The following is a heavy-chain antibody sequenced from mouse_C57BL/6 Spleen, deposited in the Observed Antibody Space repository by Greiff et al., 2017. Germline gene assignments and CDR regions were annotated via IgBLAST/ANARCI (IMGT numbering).Heavy chain of an antibody. J-gene: IGHJ1*03. Sequence: EVKLQESGGGLVKPGGSLKLSCAASGFTFSDYGMHWVRQAPEKGLEWVAYISRGSSTIYYADTVKGRITISRDNAKNTLFLQMTSLRSEDTAMYYCARRWYFGVWGTGTTVTVSS. V-gene: IGHV5-17*01. CDR3: ARRWYFGV. CDR1: GFTFSDYG. CDR2: ISRGSSTI.